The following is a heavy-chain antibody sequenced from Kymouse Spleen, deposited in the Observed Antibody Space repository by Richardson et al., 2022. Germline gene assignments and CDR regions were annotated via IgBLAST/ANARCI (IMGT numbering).Heavy chain of an antibody. CDR3: ARQSYYGSGSYLDY. CDR1: GGSISSSSYY. CDR2: IYYSGST. Sequence: QLQLQESGPGLVKPSETLSLTCTVSGGSISSSSYYWGWIRQPPGKGLEWIGSIYYSGSTYYNPSLKSRVTISVDTSKNQFSLKLSSVTAADTAVYYCARQSYYGSGSYLDYWGQGTLVTVSS. V-gene: IGHV4-39*01. J-gene: IGHJ4*02. D-gene: IGHD3-10*01.